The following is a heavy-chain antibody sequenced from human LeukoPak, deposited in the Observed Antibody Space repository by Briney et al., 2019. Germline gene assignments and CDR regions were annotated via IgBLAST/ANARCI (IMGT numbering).Heavy chain of an antibody. CDR2: INPNSGGT. J-gene: IGHJ3*02. Sequence: ASVKVSFKASGYTFTGYYMHWVRQAPGQGLEWMGWINPNSGGTNYAQKFQGRVTMTRDTSISTAYMELSRLRSDDTAVYYCARDRNLGYYYDSSGYYYDAFDIWGQGTMVTVSS. CDR3: ARDRNLGYYYDSSGYYYDAFDI. CDR1: GYTFTGYY. D-gene: IGHD3-22*01. V-gene: IGHV1-2*02.